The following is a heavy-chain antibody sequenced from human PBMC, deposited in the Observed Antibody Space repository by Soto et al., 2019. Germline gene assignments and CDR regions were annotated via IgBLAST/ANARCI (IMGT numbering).Heavy chain of an antibody. D-gene: IGHD1-26*01. Sequence: QVQLVESGGGVVQPGRSLRLSCVASGFTFSSYGMHWVRQAPGKGLEWVAIISYDGSNTYYADSVKGRFTISGDNSKNTLYLQMNSLRAEDTSVYYCAKEWGLSGSYYISSSYYFDYWGQGTLVTVSS. CDR1: GFTFSSYG. CDR3: AKEWGLSGSYYISSSYYFDY. J-gene: IGHJ4*02. CDR2: ISYDGSNT. V-gene: IGHV3-30*18.